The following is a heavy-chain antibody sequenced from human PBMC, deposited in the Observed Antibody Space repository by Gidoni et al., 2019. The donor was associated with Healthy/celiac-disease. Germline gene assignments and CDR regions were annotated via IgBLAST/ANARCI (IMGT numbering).Heavy chain of an antibody. D-gene: IGHD3-10*01. CDR1: GFTFSSYA. V-gene: IGHV3-30*01. Sequence: QVQLVESGGGVVQPGRSLRLSCAASGFTFSSYAMHWVRQAPGKGLEWVAVISYDGSNKYYADSVKGRFTISRDNSKNTLYLQMNSLRAEDTAVYYCARDLINMVRGTKNYFDYWGQGTLVTVSS. CDR2: ISYDGSNK. J-gene: IGHJ4*02. CDR3: ARDLINMVRGTKNYFDY.